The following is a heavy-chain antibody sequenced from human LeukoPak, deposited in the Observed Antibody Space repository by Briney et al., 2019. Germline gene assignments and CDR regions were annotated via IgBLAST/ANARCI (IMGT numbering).Heavy chain of an antibody. CDR2: INHSGST. CDR1: GGSFSGYY. J-gene: IGHJ4*02. V-gene: IGHV4-34*01. CDR3: ARSIQLWLFDY. Sequence: SETLSLTCAVSGGSFSGYYWSWIRQPPGKGLEWIGEINHSGSTNYNPSLKSRVTISVDTSKNKFSLKLSSVTAVYTCVYYCARSIQLWLFDYWGQGTLVTVSS. D-gene: IGHD5-18*01.